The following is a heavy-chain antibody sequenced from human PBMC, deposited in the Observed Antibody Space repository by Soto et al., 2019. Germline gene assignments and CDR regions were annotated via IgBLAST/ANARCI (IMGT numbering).Heavy chain of an antibody. CDR1: GYTFTSYG. D-gene: IGHD6-19*01. Sequence: GASVKGSCKASGYTFTSYGISWVRQAPGQGLEWMGWISAYNGNTNYAQKLQGRVTMTTDTSTSTAYMELRSLRSDDTAVYYCRVLAVAGTRTLSSETWGQGTLVTVSS. CDR2: ISAYNGNT. V-gene: IGHV1-18*04. J-gene: IGHJ5*02. CDR3: RVLAVAGTRTLSSET.